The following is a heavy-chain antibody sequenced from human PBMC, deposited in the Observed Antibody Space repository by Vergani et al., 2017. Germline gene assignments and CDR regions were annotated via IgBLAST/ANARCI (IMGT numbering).Heavy chain of an antibody. D-gene: IGHD3-16*01. CDR2: INHSGST. CDR3: ARGDGALEI. CDR1: GGSFSGYY. J-gene: IGHJ3*02. V-gene: IGHV4-34*01. Sequence: QVQLQQWGAGLLKPSETLSLTCAVSGGSFSGYYWSWIRQPPGKGLEWIGEINHSGSTNYNPSLKSRVTISVDTSKNQFSLKLSSVTAADTAVYYCARGDGALEIWGQGTMVTVSS.